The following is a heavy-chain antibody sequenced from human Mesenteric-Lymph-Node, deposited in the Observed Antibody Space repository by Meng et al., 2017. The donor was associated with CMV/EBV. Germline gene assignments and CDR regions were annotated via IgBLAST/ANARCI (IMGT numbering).Heavy chain of an antibody. CDR1: GRTFSSYA. D-gene: IGHD1-14*01. J-gene: IGHJ4*02. Sequence: SSVKVSCKASGRTFSSYAISWVRQAPGQGLEWMGGIIPIFGTANYAQKFQGRVTITTDESTSKAYMELSSLRSEDTAVYDCAREAELGGYYFDYWGQGTVVTVSS. CDR2: IIPIFGTA. V-gene: IGHV1-69*05. CDR3: AREAELGGYYFDY.